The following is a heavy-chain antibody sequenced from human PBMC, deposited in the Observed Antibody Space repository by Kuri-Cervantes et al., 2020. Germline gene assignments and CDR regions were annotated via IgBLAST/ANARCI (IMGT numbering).Heavy chain of an antibody. D-gene: IGHD1-26*01. CDR2: ISSSGSTI. CDR1: EITFSSYS. Sequence: GESLKISCAASEITFSSYSMNWIRQAPGKGLEWVSYISSSGSTIYYADSVKGRFTISRDNAKNSLYLQMNSLRAEDTAVYYCARDGSPGAFDIWGQGTMVTVSS. J-gene: IGHJ3*02. V-gene: IGHV3-48*04. CDR3: ARDGSPGAFDI.